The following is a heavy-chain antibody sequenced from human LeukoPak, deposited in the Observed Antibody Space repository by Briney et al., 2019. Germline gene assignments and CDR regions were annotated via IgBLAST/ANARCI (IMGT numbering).Heavy chain of an antibody. V-gene: IGHV3-11*04. J-gene: IGHJ3*02. CDR3: ARGTLLWFGWNDAFDI. D-gene: IGHD3-10*01. Sequence: GGSLRLSCAASGFTFSDYYMSWIRQAPGKGLEWVSYISSSGSTIYYADSVKGRFTISRDNAKNSLYLQMNSLRAEDTAVYYCARGTLLWFGWNDAFDIWGQGTMVTVSS. CDR2: ISSSGSTI. CDR1: GFTFSDYY.